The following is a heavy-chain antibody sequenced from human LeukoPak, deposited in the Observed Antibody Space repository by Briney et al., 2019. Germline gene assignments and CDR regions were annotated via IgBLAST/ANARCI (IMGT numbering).Heavy chain of an antibody. J-gene: IGHJ4*02. Sequence: PGGSLRLSCAASGFTVSSNYMNWVRQAPGKGLEWVSVIYSGGSTYYADSVKGRFTISRDNSKNTLYLQMNSLRAEDTAVYYCARDSGERGSGSYLIAYWGQGTLVTVSS. CDR2: IYSGGST. CDR1: GFTVSSNY. D-gene: IGHD3-10*01. V-gene: IGHV3-53*01. CDR3: ARDSGERGSGSYLIAY.